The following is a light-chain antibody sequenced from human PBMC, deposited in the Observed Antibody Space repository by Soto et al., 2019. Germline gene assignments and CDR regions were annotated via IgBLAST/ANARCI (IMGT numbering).Light chain of an antibody. CDR2: DVT. V-gene: IGLV2-14*01. CDR1: SSGVGGYNY. J-gene: IGLJ1*01. Sequence: QSVVTQPASVSGSPGQSITLSCAGTSSGVGGYNYVSWYQQQPGKAPKFMIYDVTNRPSGVSNRFSGSKSGNTASLTISGLQAEDEADYYCCSYTTSNTRQIVFGTGTKVTVL. CDR3: CSYTTSNTRQIV.